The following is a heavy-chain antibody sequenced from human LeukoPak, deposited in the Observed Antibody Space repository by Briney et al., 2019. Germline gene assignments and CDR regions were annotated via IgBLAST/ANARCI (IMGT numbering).Heavy chain of an antibody. CDR1: GGSISTSSYY. CDR3: AGSGYYSRFDY. CDR2: IYTSGST. Sequence: SETLSLTCTVSGGSISTSSYYWGWIRQPPGKGLEWIGRIYTSGSTNYNPSLKSRVTMSVDTSKNQFSLKLSSVTAADTAVYYCAGSGYYSRFDYWGQGTLVTVSS. V-gene: IGHV4-61*05. J-gene: IGHJ4*02. D-gene: IGHD3-22*01.